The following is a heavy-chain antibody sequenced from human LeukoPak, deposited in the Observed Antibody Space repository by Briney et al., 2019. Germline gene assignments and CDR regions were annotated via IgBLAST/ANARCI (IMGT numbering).Heavy chain of an antibody. CDR2: IYYSGST. J-gene: IGHJ3*02. Sequence: PSETLSLTCTVSGGSISSGDYYWSWIRQPPGKGLEWIGYIYYSGSTYYNPSLKSRVTISVDTSKNQFSLKLSSVTAADTAVYYCARGIFRITMIVNRLGAFDIWGQGTMVTVSS. CDR3: ARGIFRITMIVNRLGAFDI. CDR1: GGSISSGDYY. V-gene: IGHV4-30-4*01. D-gene: IGHD3-22*01.